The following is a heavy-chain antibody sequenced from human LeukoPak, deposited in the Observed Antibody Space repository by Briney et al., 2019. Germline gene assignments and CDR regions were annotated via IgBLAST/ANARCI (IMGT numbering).Heavy chain of an antibody. CDR2: IYTSGGT. CDR1: GGSISSYY. Sequence: IPSETLSLTCTVSGGSISSYYWSWIRQPAGEGLEWIGRIYTSGGTNYNPSLKSRVTMSVDTSKNQFSLKLSSVTAADTAVYYCAREDSSSSNYYYYYMDVWGKGTTVTVPS. D-gene: IGHD6-6*01. V-gene: IGHV4-4*07. CDR3: AREDSSSSNYYYYYMDV. J-gene: IGHJ6*03.